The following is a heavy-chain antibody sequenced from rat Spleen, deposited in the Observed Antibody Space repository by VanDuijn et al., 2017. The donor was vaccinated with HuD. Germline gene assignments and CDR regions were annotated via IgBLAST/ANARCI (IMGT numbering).Heavy chain of an antibody. J-gene: IGHJ3*01. V-gene: IGHV5-19*01. Sequence: EVQLVESGGGLVQPGRSLKLSCAASGFTFSNYGMHWIRQAPTKGLDWVASISPSGGSTHYRDSAKGRFTISRDNAKSTLYLQMDSLRSEDTATYYCTAHGNRVSRFAYWGQGTLVTVSS. D-gene: IGHD1-4*01. CDR1: GFTFSNYG. CDR2: ISPSGGST. CDR3: TAHGNRVSRFAY.